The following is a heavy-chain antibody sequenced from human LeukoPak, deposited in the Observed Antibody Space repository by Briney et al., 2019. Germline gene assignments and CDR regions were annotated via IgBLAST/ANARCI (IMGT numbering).Heavy chain of an antibody. Sequence: GGSLRLSCAASGFTFSSHWMHWVRQAPGKGLVWVSRINSDGSSTAYADSAKGRFTISRDNAKNTLYLQMNSLRAEDTAVYYCASDTVHRAVGIDYWGQGTLVTVSS. J-gene: IGHJ4*02. CDR3: ASDTVHRAVGIDY. D-gene: IGHD5-18*01. CDR2: INSDGSST. V-gene: IGHV3-74*01. CDR1: GFTFSSHW.